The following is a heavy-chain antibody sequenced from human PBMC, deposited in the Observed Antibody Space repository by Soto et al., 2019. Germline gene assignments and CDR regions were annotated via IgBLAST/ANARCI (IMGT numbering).Heavy chain of an antibody. Sequence: PGGSLRLSCAASGFTFNTYTMNWVRQAPGKGLEWVSSISSSSAHIWYADSVLGRFTISRDNAKYSVFLQMDSLRADDTAVYYCTRDLGTGWSVDSWGQGTLVTVSS. V-gene: IGHV3-21*01. D-gene: IGHD6-19*01. J-gene: IGHJ4*02. CDR3: TRDLGTGWSVDS. CDR2: ISSSSAHI. CDR1: GFTFNTYT.